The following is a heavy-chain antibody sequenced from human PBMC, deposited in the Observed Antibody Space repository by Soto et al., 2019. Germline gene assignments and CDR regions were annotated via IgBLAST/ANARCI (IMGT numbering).Heavy chain of an antibody. V-gene: IGHV3-48*01. Sequence: GGSLRLSCAASGFIFSSYSMNWVRQAPGKGLEWVSYISTNSGTIYYADSVKGRFTTSRDNAKNSLYLQMDSLRGEDTAVYYCARVGNYYTNDYWGQGTLVTVSS. CDR2: ISTNSGTI. D-gene: IGHD4-4*01. CDR1: GFIFSSYS. J-gene: IGHJ4*02. CDR3: ARVGNYYTNDY.